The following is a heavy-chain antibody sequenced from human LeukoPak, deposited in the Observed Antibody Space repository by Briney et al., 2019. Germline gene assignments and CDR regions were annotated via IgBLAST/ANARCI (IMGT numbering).Heavy chain of an antibody. CDR2: IKQDGSET. Sequence: GGSLRLSCAASGFTFSSYWMSWVRQVPGKGLEWVANIKQDGSETYYVDSMRGRFTISRDNAKNSLYLQMNSLRAEDTAVYYCARDAGMRTVDYWGQGTLVTVSS. CDR3: ARDAGMRTVDY. CDR1: GFTFSSYW. V-gene: IGHV3-7*01. J-gene: IGHJ4*02.